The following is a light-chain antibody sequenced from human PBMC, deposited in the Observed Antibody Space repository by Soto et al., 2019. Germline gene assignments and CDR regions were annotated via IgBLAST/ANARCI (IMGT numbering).Light chain of an antibody. Sequence: SHMTQSPSTLAASLGDRVTMTXRASQSVSRWLAWYQQEPGXAPKXXXDKXSSLESGGPSRFNGSGSGTEFTRTISRLQSDDCAIYYCQQFKNNPPTFGQGTRLEIK. J-gene: IGKJ5*01. V-gene: IGKV1-5*03. CDR2: KXS. CDR3: QQFKNNPPT. CDR1: QSVSRW.